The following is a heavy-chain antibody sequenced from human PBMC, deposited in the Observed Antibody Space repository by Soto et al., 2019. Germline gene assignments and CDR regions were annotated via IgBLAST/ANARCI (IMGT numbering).Heavy chain of an antibody. J-gene: IGHJ6*02. CDR1: GFTFSSYA. CDR2: ISGSGGST. Sequence: GGSLRLSCAASGFTFSSYAMSWVRQAPGKGLEWVSAISGSGGSTYYADSVKGRFTISRDNSKNTLYLQMNSLRAEDTAVYYCASIAVARYYYYGMDVWGQGTTVTGSS. CDR3: ASIAVARYYYYGMDV. D-gene: IGHD6-19*01. V-gene: IGHV3-23*01.